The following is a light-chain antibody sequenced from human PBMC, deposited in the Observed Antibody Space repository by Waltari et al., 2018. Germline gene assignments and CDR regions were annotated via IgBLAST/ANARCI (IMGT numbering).Light chain of an antibody. V-gene: IGLV4-69*01. CDR1: SGHSSNA. CDR3: QTGGHGTWV. J-gene: IGLJ3*02. Sequence: QLVLTQSPSASASLGASVKLTCTLSSGHSSNAIAWLQQQPETGPRYLMRVNSDGSHSRGDEMPDRFSGSSSGAERYLTISSLQSEDEADYYCQTGGHGTWVFGGGTKLTVL. CDR2: VNSDGSH.